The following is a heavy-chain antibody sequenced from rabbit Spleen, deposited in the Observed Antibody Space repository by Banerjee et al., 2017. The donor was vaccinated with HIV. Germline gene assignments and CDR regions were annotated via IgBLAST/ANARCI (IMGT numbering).Heavy chain of an antibody. CDR1: GFDLSSYY. V-gene: IGHV1S45*01. J-gene: IGHJ3*01. Sequence: QEQLVESGGGLVQPGGSLTLTCTASGFDLSSYYMLWVRQAPGKGLEWIACIAGSNNDYTGYVSWAKGRFTISKTSSTTVTLQMASLTAADTATYFCARETSSSAWGADLWGQGTLVTVS. CDR2: IAGSNNDYT. D-gene: IGHD4-1*01. CDR3: ARETSSSAWGADL.